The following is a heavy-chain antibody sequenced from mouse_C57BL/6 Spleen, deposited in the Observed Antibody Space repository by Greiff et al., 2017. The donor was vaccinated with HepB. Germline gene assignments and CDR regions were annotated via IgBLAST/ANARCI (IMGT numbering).Heavy chain of an antibody. V-gene: IGHV1-69*01. CDR1: GYTFTSYW. CDR2: IDPSDSYT. D-gene: IGHD2-1*01. CDR3: ARSGGNYGYAMDY. Sequence: QVQLKQPGAELVMPGASVKLSCKASGYTFTSYWMHWVKQRPGQGLEWIGEIDPSDSYTNYNQKFKGKSTLTVAKSSSTAYMQLSSLTSEDSAVYYCARSGGNYGYAMDYWGQGTSVTVSS. J-gene: IGHJ4*01.